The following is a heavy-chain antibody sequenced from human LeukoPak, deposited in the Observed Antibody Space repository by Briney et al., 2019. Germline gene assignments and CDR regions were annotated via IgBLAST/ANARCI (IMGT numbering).Heavy chain of an antibody. CDR1: GFIVSRNY. V-gene: IGHV3-53*01. CDR3: ARDRRYSDSWYFWN. Sequence: GGSLRLSCAVSGFIVSRNYMSWVRQAPGKGLEWVSIIYSGGDIYYPASVKGRFTISRDNSNNTLYLQMNSLRADDTGVYYCARDRRYSDSWYFWNWGQGALVTVSS. D-gene: IGHD6-13*01. CDR2: IYSGGDI. J-gene: IGHJ4*02.